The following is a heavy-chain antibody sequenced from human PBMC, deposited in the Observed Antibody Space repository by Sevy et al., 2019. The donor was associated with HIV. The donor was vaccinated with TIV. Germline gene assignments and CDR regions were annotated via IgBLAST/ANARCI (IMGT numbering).Heavy chain of an antibody. J-gene: IGHJ6*02. CDR3: AKNRLPGGSYFSRHAMDV. V-gene: IGHV3-30*18. CDR1: GFTFSAYD. CDR2: ISSEGSYR. Sequence: GGSLRLSCAASGFTFSAYDMHWVRQAPGKGLEWVAIISSEGSYRYYADSVRGRFSMSKDNSKNTMYLQISALSIEDTGVYYCAKNRLPGGSYFSRHAMDVWGRGTTVTVSS. D-gene: IGHD3-16*01.